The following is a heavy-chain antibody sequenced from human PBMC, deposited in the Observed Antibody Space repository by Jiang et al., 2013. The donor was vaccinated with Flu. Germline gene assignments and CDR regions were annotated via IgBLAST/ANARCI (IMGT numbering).Heavy chain of an antibody. J-gene: IGHJ6*02. Sequence: SGAEVKKPGSSVKVSCKASGGTFSSYAISWVRQAPGQGLEWMGGIIPIFGTANYAQKFQGRVTITADKSTSTAYMELSSLRSEDTAVYYCARDESLYYYDSSGYYYYYYGMDVWGQGTTVTVSS. V-gene: IGHV1-69*06. CDR2: IIPIFGTA. CDR3: ARDESLYYYDSSGYYYYYYGMDV. CDR1: GGTFSSYA. D-gene: IGHD3-22*01.